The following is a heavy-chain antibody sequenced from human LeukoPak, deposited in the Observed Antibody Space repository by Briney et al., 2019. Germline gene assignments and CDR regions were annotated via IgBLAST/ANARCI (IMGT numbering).Heavy chain of an antibody. J-gene: IGHJ4*02. CDR2: INPSGGST. V-gene: IGHV1-46*01. CDR1: GHTFTSYY. Sequence: ASVKVSCKASGHTFTSYYMHWVRQAPGQGLERMGIINPSGGSTSCAQKFQGRVTMTRDMSTSTVYMELSSLRSEDTAVYYCARSEWELLYFDYWGQRTLVTVSS. CDR3: ARSEWELLYFDY. D-gene: IGHD1-26*01.